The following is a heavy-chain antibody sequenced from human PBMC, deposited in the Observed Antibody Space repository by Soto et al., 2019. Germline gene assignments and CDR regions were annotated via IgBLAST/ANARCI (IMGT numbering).Heavy chain of an antibody. J-gene: IGHJ6*03. CDR2: IYYSGST. D-gene: IGHD2-2*01. Sequence: SETLSLTCPVSGRSISSGGYYWSWIRQHPGKGLEWIGYIYYSGSTYYNPSLKSRVTISVDTSKNQFSLKLSSVTAADTAVYYCAGEGCSSTSCPMDVWGKGTTVTVSS. CDR3: AGEGCSSTSCPMDV. V-gene: IGHV4-31*03. CDR1: GRSISSGGYY.